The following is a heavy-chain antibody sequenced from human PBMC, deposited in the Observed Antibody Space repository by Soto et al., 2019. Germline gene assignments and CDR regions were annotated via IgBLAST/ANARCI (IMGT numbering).Heavy chain of an antibody. V-gene: IGHV3-66*01. CDR3: ARSRTGTTYVGMDV. CDR1: GFAVSSNY. J-gene: IGHJ6*02. D-gene: IGHD1-7*01. CDR2: IHSGGDT. Sequence: EVQLVESGGDLVKPGGSLRLSCAASGFAVSSNYMTWVRQAPGKGLEWVSVIHSGGDTHYADSVRGRFTISRDNSKNTLDLQMNSLRAVDTAVYYCARSRTGTTYVGMDVWGQGTTVTVSS.